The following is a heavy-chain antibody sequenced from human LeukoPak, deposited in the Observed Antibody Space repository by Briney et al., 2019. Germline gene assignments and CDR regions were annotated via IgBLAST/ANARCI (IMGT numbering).Heavy chain of an antibody. Sequence: ASVKVSCKASGYTFTSYDINWVRQATGQGLEWMGWMNPNSGNTGYAQKFQGRVTMTRNTSISTAYMELSSLRSEDTAVYYCARGGDVRFGELPNWFDPWGQGTLATVSS. CDR1: GYTFTSYD. D-gene: IGHD3-10*01. CDR2: MNPNSGNT. V-gene: IGHV1-8*01. CDR3: ARGGDVRFGELPNWFDP. J-gene: IGHJ5*02.